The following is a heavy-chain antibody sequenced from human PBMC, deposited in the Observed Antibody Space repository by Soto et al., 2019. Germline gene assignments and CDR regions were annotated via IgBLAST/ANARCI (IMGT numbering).Heavy chain of an antibody. J-gene: IGHJ6*03. CDR1: GYAFSEYY. V-gene: IGHV1-2*04. Sequence: QVQLVQSGAEVKKPGASVKVSCKASGYAFSEYYIHWMRQAPGQGLEWLGWINPNSGRTKSAQKFQGWVTMTRDTSNKTAYKEIRWPKTGRTAVYYRARESGGATANLDYHYFYMDVWGKGTTVTVSS. CDR2: INPNSGRT. D-gene: IGHD1-26*01. CDR3: ARESGGATANLDYHYFYMDV.